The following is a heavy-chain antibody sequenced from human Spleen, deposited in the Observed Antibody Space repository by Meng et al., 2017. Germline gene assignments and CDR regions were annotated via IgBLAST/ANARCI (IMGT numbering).Heavy chain of an antibody. J-gene: IGHJ5*02. CDR2: ISGSGSDI. D-gene: IGHD6-25*01. CDR1: GFTFSNSY. CDR3: VRHSGRAGGDP. Sequence: QVQLVQSGGGLVKPGGSLRLSCAASGFTFSNSYMSWVRQTPGKGLEWVSYISGSGSDIEYADSVRGRFTISRDNAKNSLYLQMNSLRAEDTAVYYCVRHSGRAGGDPWGQGTLVTVSS. V-gene: IGHV3-11*01.